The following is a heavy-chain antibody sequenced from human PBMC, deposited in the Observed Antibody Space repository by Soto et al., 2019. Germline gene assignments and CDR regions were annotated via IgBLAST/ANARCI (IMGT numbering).Heavy chain of an antibody. CDR2: ISRTGDSA. CDR1: GFSFSDYA. Sequence: EVHLLESGGALVQPGGSLTLSCAASGFSFSDYAMSWVRQAPGKGLEWVSSISRTGDSAYYADSVKGRFAISRDRSKNRWSLQMNSHRVEDTAVYYCAKGPDGSGYYHNWFDSWGQGTLITVSS. D-gene: IGHD3-22*01. J-gene: IGHJ5*01. CDR3: AKGPDGSGYYHNWFDS. V-gene: IGHV3-23*01.